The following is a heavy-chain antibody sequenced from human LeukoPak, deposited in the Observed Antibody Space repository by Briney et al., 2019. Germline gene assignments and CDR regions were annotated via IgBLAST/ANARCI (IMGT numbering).Heavy chain of an antibody. D-gene: IGHD3-3*01. CDR3: ARVSRGGYYYYGMDV. Sequence: ASVKVSCKASGYTFTGYYMHWVRQAPGQGLEWMGWINPNSGGTNYAQKFQGWVTMTRDTSISTAYMEQSRLRSDDTAVYYCARVSRGGYYYYGMDVWGQGTTVTVSS. J-gene: IGHJ6*02. CDR2: INPNSGGT. CDR1: GYTFTGYY. V-gene: IGHV1-2*04.